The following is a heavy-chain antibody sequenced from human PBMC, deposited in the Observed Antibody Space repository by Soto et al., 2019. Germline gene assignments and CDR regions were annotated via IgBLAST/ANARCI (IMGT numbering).Heavy chain of an antibody. Sequence: QVQLVQSGAEVKKPGASVKVSCKASGYTFTSYDINWVRQATGQGLEWMGWMNPNSGNTGYAQKFQGCVTMTRNTAISTAYMELRSLRSEVTAVYYCARWPDGYYFYGMDVWGQGTTVTVSS. CDR3: ARWPDGYYFYGMDV. D-gene: IGHD2-8*01. CDR1: GYTFTSYD. J-gene: IGHJ6*02. V-gene: IGHV1-8*01. CDR2: MNPNSGNT.